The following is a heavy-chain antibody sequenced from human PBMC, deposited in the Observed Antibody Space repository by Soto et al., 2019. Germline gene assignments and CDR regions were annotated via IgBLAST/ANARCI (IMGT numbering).Heavy chain of an antibody. V-gene: IGHV3-11*05. CDR3: ASMVRGVTSFDY. D-gene: IGHD3-10*01. CDR2: ISSSSSYT. J-gene: IGHJ4*02. CDR1: GFTFSDYY. Sequence: QVQLVESGGGLVKPGESLRLSCAASGFTFSDYYMSWIRQAPGKGLEWVSYISSSSSYTNYADSVKGRFTISRDNAKNSLYLQMNSLRAEDTAVYYCASMVRGVTSFDYWGQGTLVTVSS.